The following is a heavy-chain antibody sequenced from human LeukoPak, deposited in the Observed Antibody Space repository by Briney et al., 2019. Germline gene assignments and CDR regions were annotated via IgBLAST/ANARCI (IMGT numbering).Heavy chain of an antibody. CDR2: ISHDGSEK. V-gene: IGHV3-7*01. J-gene: IGHJ4*02. D-gene: IGHD4-17*01. CDR3: ARLDYGRIGY. Sequence: GGSLRLSCAASGFPFSSHWLSWFRQSPGKGLEWVAHISHDGSEKHYVDSVKGRFTISRDNAKNSLYLQMNSLRAEDTAVYYCARLDYGRIGYWGQGTLVTVSS. CDR1: GFPFSSHW.